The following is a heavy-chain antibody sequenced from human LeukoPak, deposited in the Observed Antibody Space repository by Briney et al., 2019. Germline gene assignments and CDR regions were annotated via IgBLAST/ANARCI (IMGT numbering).Heavy chain of an antibody. CDR3: ARASGSYWWFDS. CDR2: VDPNSGDT. V-gene: IGHV1-2*02. CDR1: GGTFSSYA. Sequence: ASVKVSCKASGGTFSSYAISWVRQTPGQGLEWMGCVDPNSGDTNYAQKFQGSVTMTRDTSISTAYMELNRLRSDDTAVYYCARASGSYWWFDSWGQGTLVTVSS. D-gene: IGHD1-26*01. J-gene: IGHJ5*01.